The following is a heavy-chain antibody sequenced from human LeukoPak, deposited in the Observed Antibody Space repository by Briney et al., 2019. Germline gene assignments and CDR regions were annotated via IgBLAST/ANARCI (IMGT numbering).Heavy chain of an antibody. CDR2: IYHSGST. CDR3: AREGLRFSYGMDV. CDR1: GGSISSGGYS. Sequence: SETLSPTCAVSGGSISSGGYSWSWIRQPPGKGLEWIGYIYHSGSTNYNPSLKSRVTISVDTSKNQFSLKLSSVTAADTAVYYCAREGLRFSYGMDVWGQGTTVTVSS. V-gene: IGHV4-30-2*01. J-gene: IGHJ6*02. D-gene: IGHD3-3*01.